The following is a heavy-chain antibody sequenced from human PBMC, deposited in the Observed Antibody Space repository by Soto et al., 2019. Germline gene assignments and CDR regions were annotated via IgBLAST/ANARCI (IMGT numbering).Heavy chain of an antibody. Sequence: EVQLLESGGGVVQPGGSLRLSCAASGFTFSSYGMSWVRQASGKGLEWVSALTGSGTSTFYADSVKGRFTISRDNSKHTLYLQMNSLRAEDTAVYYCAKGPTIFGKVTLAWHYYYGIDVWGQGTTVTVSS. V-gene: IGHV3-23*01. CDR3: AKGPTIFGKVTLAWHYYYGIDV. J-gene: IGHJ6*02. D-gene: IGHD3-3*01. CDR1: GFTFSSYG. CDR2: LTGSGTST.